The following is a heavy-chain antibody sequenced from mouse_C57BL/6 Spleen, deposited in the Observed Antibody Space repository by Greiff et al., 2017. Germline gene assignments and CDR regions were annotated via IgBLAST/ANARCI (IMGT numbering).Heavy chain of an antibody. V-gene: IGHV1-50*01. CDR1: GYTFTSYW. J-gene: IGHJ1*03. D-gene: IGHD2-3*01. CDR2: IDPSDSYP. Sequence: QVQLQQPGAELVKPGASVKLSCKASGYTFTSYWMQWVKQRPGQGLEWIGEIDPSDSYPNYNQKFKGKATLTVDTSSSTAYMQLSSLTSEDSAVYYCARSDGYYLHWYFDVWGTGTTVTVSS. CDR3: ARSDGYYLHWYFDV.